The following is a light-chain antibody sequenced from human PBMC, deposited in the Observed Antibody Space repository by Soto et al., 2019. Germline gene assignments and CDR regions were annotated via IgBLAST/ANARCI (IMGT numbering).Light chain of an antibody. J-gene: IGKJ1*01. Sequence: EIGMTQSPATLSVSPEDRATLSCRASQSVRSNLAWYQQKPGQAPRLLIYGASTRATGIPARFSGSGSGTEFTLTISSLQSEDFTVYYCQQYNKWPLTFGQGTKVDNK. V-gene: IGKV3-15*01. CDR1: QSVRSN. CDR3: QQYNKWPLT. CDR2: GAS.